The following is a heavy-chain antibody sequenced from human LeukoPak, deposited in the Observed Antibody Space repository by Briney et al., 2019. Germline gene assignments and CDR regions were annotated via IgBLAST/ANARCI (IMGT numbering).Heavy chain of an antibody. CDR1: GFTFSSYA. V-gene: IGHV3-23*01. Sequence: PGGSLRLSCAASGFTFSSYAMSWVRQAPGKGLEWVSAISGGGGSTYYADSVKGRFTISRDNSKNTLYLQMNSLRAEDTAVYYCAKDRNYYDSSGYNDYWGQGTLVTVSS. CDR3: AKDRNYYDSSGYNDY. D-gene: IGHD3-22*01. J-gene: IGHJ4*02. CDR2: ISGGGGST.